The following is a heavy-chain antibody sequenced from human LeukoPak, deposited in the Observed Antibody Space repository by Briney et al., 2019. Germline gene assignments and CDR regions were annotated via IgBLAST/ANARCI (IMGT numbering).Heavy chain of an antibody. CDR1: GFTFSSYA. Sequence: GGSLRLSCAASGFTFSSYAMSWVRQAPGKGLEWVSTVSGSGDSTYYADSVKGRFTLSRDNSKNTLSLQMNSLRAEGTALYYCAKSYNYGSGSYYNHFDSWGQGTLVTVSS. D-gene: IGHD3-10*01. V-gene: IGHV3-23*01. CDR3: AKSYNYGSGSYYNHFDS. CDR2: VSGSGDST. J-gene: IGHJ4*02.